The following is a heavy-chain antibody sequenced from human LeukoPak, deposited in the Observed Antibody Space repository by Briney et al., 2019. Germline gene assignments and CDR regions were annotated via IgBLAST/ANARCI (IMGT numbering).Heavy chain of an antibody. CDR2: INPNSGGT. Sequence: ASVKVSCKASGYTFTGYYIHWVRQAPGQGLEWMGRINPNSGGTSCAQKFQGRVTMTRDTSISTAYMEVSRLRCDDTDMYYCARSYGDSGNHFYYMDVWGKGTTVTVSS. D-gene: IGHD4-17*01. J-gene: IGHJ6*03. CDR3: ARSYGDSGNHFYYMDV. CDR1: GYTFTGYY. V-gene: IGHV1-2*05.